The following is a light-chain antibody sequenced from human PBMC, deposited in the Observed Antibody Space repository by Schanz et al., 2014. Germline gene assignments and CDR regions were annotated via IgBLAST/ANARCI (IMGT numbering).Light chain of an antibody. V-gene: IGKV3-15*01. CDR3: QQRSNWPLT. J-gene: IGKJ4*01. CDR2: GAS. Sequence: EIVMTQSPGTLSVSPGERATLSCRASQSVRSNLAWYQQRPGQAPRLLIYGASTRATGIPNRFSGSGSGTDFTLTISRLEPEDFAVYYCQQRSNWPLTFGGGTKVEIK. CDR1: QSVRSN.